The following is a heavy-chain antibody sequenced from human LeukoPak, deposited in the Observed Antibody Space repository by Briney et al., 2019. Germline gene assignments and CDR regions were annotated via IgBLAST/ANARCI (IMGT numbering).Heavy chain of an antibody. Sequence: SETLSLTCTVSGGSIDSYYWSWIRQPAGKGLEWIGRIYSSGSTNYNPSLTSRVHMSIDTSKNQFSLKLSSVTAADTAVYYCASDSERGYYFDYWGQGTLVTVSS. CDR2: IYSSGST. V-gene: IGHV4-4*07. CDR3: ASDSERGYYFDY. D-gene: IGHD5-12*01. J-gene: IGHJ4*02. CDR1: GGSIDSYY.